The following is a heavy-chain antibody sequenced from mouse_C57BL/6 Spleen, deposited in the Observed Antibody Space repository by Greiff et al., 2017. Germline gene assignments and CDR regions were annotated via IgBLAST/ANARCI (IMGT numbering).Heavy chain of an antibody. D-gene: IGHD2-5*01. CDR3: ATAYYSIFFDY. Sequence: DVKLVESGGGLVKPGGSLKLSCAASGFTFSDYGMHWVRQAPEKGLEWVAYISSGSSTIYYADTVKGRFTISRDNAKNTLFLQMTSLRSEDTALYYWATAYYSIFFDYWGKGTTLTVSS. CDR1: GFTFSDYG. J-gene: IGHJ2*01. CDR2: ISSGSSTI. V-gene: IGHV5-17*01.